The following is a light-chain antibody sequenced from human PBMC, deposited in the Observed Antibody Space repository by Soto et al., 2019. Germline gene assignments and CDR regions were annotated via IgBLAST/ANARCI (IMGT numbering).Light chain of an antibody. Sequence: EFVLTQSPGTLSLSPGERGTLSCRASQSVSSSYLAWYQQKPGQAPRLLIYGASSRATGIPDRFSGSGSGTDFTLTISRLEPEDFAVYYCQQYGSSPPTTFGQGTRLEIK. CDR1: QSVSSSY. V-gene: IGKV3-20*01. J-gene: IGKJ5*01. CDR3: QQYGSSPPTT. CDR2: GAS.